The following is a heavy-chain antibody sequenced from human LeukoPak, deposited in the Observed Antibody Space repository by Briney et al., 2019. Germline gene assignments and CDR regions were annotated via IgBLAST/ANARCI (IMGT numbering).Heavy chain of an antibody. CDR3: ARGDWYSSSWYSSNYYYYYMDV. CDR1: GDSVSINSAV. J-gene: IGHJ6*03. D-gene: IGHD6-13*01. CDR2: TYYRSKWYN. V-gene: IGHV6-1*01. Sequence: SQTLSLTCDISGDSVSINSAVWNWIRQSPSRGLEWLGRTYYRSKWYNDYAVSVKSRITINPDTSKNHFSLQLKSVSPEDTAVYYCARGDWYSSSWYSSNYYYYYMDVWGKGTTVTVSS.